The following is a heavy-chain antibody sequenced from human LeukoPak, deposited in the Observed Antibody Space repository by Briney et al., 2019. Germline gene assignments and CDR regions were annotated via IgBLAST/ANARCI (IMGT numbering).Heavy chain of an antibody. CDR2: ISGSGVST. V-gene: IGHV3-23*01. CDR1: GFTFSSYA. J-gene: IGHJ4*02. D-gene: IGHD5-24*01. Sequence: GGSLRLSCVASGFTFSSYAMNWVRQAPGKGLEWVSGISGSGVSTYYADSVKGRFTISRDNSKNTLYLHMNSLRAEDTAVYYCAKRGDGYNTYYFDYWGQGTLVTVS. CDR3: AKRGDGYNTYYFDY.